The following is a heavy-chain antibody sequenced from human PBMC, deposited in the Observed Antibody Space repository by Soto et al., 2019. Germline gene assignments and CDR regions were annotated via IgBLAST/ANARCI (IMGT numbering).Heavy chain of an antibody. CDR2: VNPKRGDA. J-gene: IGHJ2*01. D-gene: IGHD3-9*01. CDR1: GYKFTDYY. CDR3: ARDPGLPGRYWYFDL. V-gene: IGHV1-2*04. Sequence: QVVLVQSGAEVKKPGDSVKVSCKSSGYKFTDYYIHWVRQAPGQGPEWMGWVNPKRGDAVYAQKFQGWVTMPRDPATTTAYLEVNRLKPDDTAVYFCARDPGLPGRYWYFDLWGRGTLVTVSS.